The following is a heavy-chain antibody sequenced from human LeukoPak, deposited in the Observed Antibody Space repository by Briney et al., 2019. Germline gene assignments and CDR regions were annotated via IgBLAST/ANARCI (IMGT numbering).Heavy chain of an antibody. Sequence: SETLSLTCTVSGGSISSYYWSWIRQPPGKGLEWIGYTYYSGSTNYNPSLKSRVTISVDTSKNQFSLKLSSVTAADTAVYYCARGMTVTTSIYFDYWGQGTLVTVSS. CDR1: GGSISSYY. CDR3: ARGMTVTTSIYFDY. V-gene: IGHV4-59*01. CDR2: TYYSGST. D-gene: IGHD4-17*01. J-gene: IGHJ4*02.